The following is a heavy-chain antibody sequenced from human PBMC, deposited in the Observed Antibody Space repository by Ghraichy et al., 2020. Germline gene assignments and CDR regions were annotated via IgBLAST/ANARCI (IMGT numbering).Heavy chain of an antibody. V-gene: IGHV4-4*02. CDR1: GGSISSSNW. D-gene: IGHD3-16*01. CDR3: ARNYNYVYLHDYYYGMDV. CDR2: IYHSGST. J-gene: IGHJ6*02. Sequence: SETLSLTCAVSGGSISSSNWWSWVRQPPGKGLEWIGEIYHSGSTNYNPSLKSRVTISVDKSKNQFSLKLSSVTAADTAVYYCARNYNYVYLHDYYYGMDVWGQGTTVTVSS.